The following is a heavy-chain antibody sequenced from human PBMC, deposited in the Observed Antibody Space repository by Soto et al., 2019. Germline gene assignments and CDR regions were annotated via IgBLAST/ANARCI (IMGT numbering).Heavy chain of an antibody. Sequence: GGSLRLSCAASGFTFSSYSMNWVRQAPGKGLEWVANINQAGNKKYYVDSVKGRFTISRDNAKNSLYLQMNSLKAEDTAVYYCARDRGSGRYWGQGTLVTVSS. CDR2: INQAGNKK. V-gene: IGHV3-7*05. CDR1: GFTFSSYS. CDR3: ARDRGSGRY. D-gene: IGHD2-8*02. J-gene: IGHJ4*02.